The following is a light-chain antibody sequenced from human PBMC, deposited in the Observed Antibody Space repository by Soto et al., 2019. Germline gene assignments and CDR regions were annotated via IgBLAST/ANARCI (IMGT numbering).Light chain of an antibody. Sequence: EIVLTQSPATLSLSPGERATLSCRASQSVSSSLAWYQQKPGQAPRLLIYDASNRATGIPARFSGSGSGTDFPLTISSLEPEDFAVYYCQQRGNWPPRITFVGGTKVEIK. CDR2: DAS. J-gene: IGKJ4*01. CDR3: QQRGNWPPRIT. V-gene: IGKV3-11*01. CDR1: QSVSSS.